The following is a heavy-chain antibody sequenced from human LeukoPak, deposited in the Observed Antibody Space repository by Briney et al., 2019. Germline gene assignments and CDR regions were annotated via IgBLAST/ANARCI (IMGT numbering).Heavy chain of an antibody. CDR2: IYHSGST. CDR1: GYSISSGYY. J-gene: IGHJ4*02. D-gene: IGHD2-2*01. Sequence: SETLSLTCAVSGYSISSGYYWGWIRQPPGKGLEWIGSIYHSGSTYYNPSLKSRVTISVDTSKNQFSLKLSSVTAADTAVYYCARYVVVPAAPPDYWGQGTLVTVSS. V-gene: IGHV4-38-2*01. CDR3: ARYVVVPAAPPDY.